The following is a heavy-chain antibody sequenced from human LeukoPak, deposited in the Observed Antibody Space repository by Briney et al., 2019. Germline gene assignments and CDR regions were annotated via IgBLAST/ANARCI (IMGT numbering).Heavy chain of an antibody. D-gene: IGHD6-13*01. CDR2: IYTSGST. CDR1: GGSISSGSYY. V-gene: IGHV4-61*02. J-gene: IGHJ4*02. CDR3: ARDGSSWDGVDY. Sequence: SETLSLTCTVSGGSISSGSYYWSWIRQPAGKGLEWIGRIYTSGSTNYNPSLKSRVTISVDTSKNQFSLKLSSVTAADTAVYYCARDGSSWDGVDYWGQGTLVAVSS.